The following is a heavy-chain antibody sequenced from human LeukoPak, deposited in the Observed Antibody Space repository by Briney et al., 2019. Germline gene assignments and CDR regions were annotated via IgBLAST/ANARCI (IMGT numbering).Heavy chain of an antibody. J-gene: IGHJ6*03. CDR3: AKLGTTVTTYYYYYMDV. V-gene: IGHV3-23*01. D-gene: IGHD4-17*01. CDR2: ISGSGGGT. Sequence: PGGSLRLSCAASGFTFSSYAISWVRQAPGQGLEWVSAISGSGGGTYYADSVKGRFTISRDNSKNTLYLQMNSLRAEDTAVYYCAKLGTTVTTYYYYYMDVWGKGTTVTVSS. CDR1: GFTFSSYA.